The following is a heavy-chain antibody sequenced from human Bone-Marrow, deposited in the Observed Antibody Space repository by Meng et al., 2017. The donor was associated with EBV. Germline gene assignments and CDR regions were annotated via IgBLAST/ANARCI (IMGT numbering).Heavy chain of an antibody. V-gene: IGHV1-69*01. D-gene: IGHD4-17*01. CDR3: ARIEDGDYAFDY. Sequence: QVQVVQAGAEVKEPGSSVKVSCKASGGTFRSYAISWARQAPGQGLEWMGGIIPIFGTANYAQKFQGRVTITADESTSTAYMELSSLRSEDTAVYYCARIEDGDYAFDYWGQGTLVTVSS. J-gene: IGHJ4*02. CDR2: IIPIFGTA. CDR1: GGTFRSYA.